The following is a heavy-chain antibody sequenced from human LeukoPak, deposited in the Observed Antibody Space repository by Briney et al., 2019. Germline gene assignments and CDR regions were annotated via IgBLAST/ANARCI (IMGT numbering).Heavy chain of an antibody. CDR2: IIPIFGTA. Sequence: SVKVSCKASGGTFSSYAISWVRQAPGQGLEWMGGIIPIFGTANYAQKFQGRVTITTDESTSTAYMGLSSLRSEDTAVYYCARENSHTGYYYYMDVWGKGTTVTVSS. CDR3: ARENSHTGYYYYMDV. D-gene: IGHD4-17*01. CDR1: GGTFSSYA. J-gene: IGHJ6*03. V-gene: IGHV1-69*05.